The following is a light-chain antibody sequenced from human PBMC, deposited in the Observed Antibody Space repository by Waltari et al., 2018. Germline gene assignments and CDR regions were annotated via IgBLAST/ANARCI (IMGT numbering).Light chain of an antibody. Sequence: CRTSQTINNNFLVWYQQKPGQAPRLIIHGASSRATGFPDRFSGSGSGTDFTLTISNLEPEDFAVYYCQQYDGSVLTFGGGTNVEI. CDR2: GAS. CDR3: QQYDGSVLT. V-gene: IGKV3-20*01. J-gene: IGKJ4*01. CDR1: QTINNNF.